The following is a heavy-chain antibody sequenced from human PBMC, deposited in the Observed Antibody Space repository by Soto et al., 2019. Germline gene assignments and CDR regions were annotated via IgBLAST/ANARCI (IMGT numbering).Heavy chain of an antibody. V-gene: IGHV3-23*01. CDR2: ISGSGGST. CDR1: GFTFSSYA. Sequence: GGSLRLSCAASGFTFSSYAMSWVRQAPGKGLEWVSAISGSGGSTYYADSVKGRFTISRDNSKNTLYLQMNSLKAEDTAVYYCAKDSSRITIFGVVLGYWGQGTLVTVSS. J-gene: IGHJ4*02. CDR3: AKDSSRITIFGVVLGY. D-gene: IGHD3-3*01.